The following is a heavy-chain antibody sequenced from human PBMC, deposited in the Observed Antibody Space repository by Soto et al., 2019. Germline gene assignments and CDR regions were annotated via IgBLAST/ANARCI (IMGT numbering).Heavy chain of an antibody. V-gene: IGHV4-4*07. J-gene: IGHJ4*02. CDR1: GGSISSYY. Sequence: SETLSLTCTVSGGSISSYYWSWIRQPAGKGLEWIGRIYTSGSTNYNPSLKSRVTMSVDTSKNQFSLKLSSVTAADTAVYYCARERWEEYSSSSYFDYWGQGTLVTVSS. D-gene: IGHD6-6*01. CDR2: IYTSGST. CDR3: ARERWEEYSSSSYFDY.